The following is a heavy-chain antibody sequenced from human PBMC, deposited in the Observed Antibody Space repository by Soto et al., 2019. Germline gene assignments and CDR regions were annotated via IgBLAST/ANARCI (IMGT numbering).Heavy chain of an antibody. CDR2: INPSGGST. Sequence: ASVKVSCKASGYTFTSYYMHWVRQAPGQGLEWMGIINPSGGSTSYAQKFQGRVTMTRDTSTSTVYMELSSLRSEDTAVYYCARGITMIVVDHSRFDYWGQGTLVTVSS. J-gene: IGHJ4*02. D-gene: IGHD3-22*01. CDR1: GYTFTSYY. CDR3: ARGITMIVVDHSRFDY. V-gene: IGHV1-46*01.